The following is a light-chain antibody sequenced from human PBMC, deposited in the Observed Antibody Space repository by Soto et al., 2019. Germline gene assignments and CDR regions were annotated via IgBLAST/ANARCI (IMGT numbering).Light chain of an antibody. J-gene: IGKJ1*01. CDR2: AAS. CDR1: QSVGSY. V-gene: IGKV3-20*01. Sequence: EIMLTQSPGTLSLSPGERATLSCRASQSVGSYLAWYQQKPGQAPRLLIYAASTRAAGIPDRFSGSGSGTDFTLTISRLEPEDFAVYYCQQYGSSSWTFGQGTKVDNK. CDR3: QQYGSSSWT.